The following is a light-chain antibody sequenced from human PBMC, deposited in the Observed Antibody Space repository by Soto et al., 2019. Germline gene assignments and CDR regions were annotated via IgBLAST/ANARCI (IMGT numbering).Light chain of an antibody. CDR3: SSYAGSSNV. V-gene: IGLV2-8*01. CDR1: SSDVGGYNY. Sequence: QSVLTQPPSASGAPGQSVAISSTGTSSDVGGYNYVSWYQQHPGKAPKLTIYEVNKRPSGVPDRFSGSKSGNTASLTVSGLQAEDEADYYCSSYAGSSNVFGTGTKVTVL. J-gene: IGLJ1*01. CDR2: EVN.